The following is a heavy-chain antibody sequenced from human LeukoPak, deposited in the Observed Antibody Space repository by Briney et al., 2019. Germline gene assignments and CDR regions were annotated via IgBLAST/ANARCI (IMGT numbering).Heavy chain of an antibody. Sequence: GGSLRLSCAASGFTFSSYWMSWVRQAPGKGLEWVANIKQDGSEKYYVDSVKGRFTISRDNAKNSLYLQMNSLRAEDTAVYHCARDSPERYYDFWTTQDYWGQGTLVTVSS. V-gene: IGHV3-7*01. J-gene: IGHJ4*02. CDR3: ARDSPERYYDFWTTQDY. CDR2: IKQDGSEK. CDR1: GFTFSSYW. D-gene: IGHD3-3*01.